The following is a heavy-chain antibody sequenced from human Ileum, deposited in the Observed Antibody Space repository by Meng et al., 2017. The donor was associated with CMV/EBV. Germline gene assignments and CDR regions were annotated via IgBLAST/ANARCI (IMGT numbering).Heavy chain of an antibody. CDR3: AREYYVGFGEVPGGNWFDP. CDR2: IYYSGST. D-gene: IGHD3-10*01. CDR1: GGSISSYY. V-gene: IGHV4-59*01. Sequence: GSLRLSCTVSGGSISSYYWSWIRQPPGKGLEWMGYIYYSGSTKYNPSLKSRVTISVDTSKNQFSLKLSSVTAADTAVYYCAREYYVGFGEVPGGNWFDPWGQGTLVTVSS. J-gene: IGHJ5*02.